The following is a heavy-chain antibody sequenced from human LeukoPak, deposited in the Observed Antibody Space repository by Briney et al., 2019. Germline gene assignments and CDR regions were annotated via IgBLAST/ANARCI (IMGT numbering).Heavy chain of an antibody. CDR3: ARDSGIAVAGPVDY. CDR1: GGSISSSSYY. J-gene: IGHJ4*02. V-gene: IGHV4-39*07. D-gene: IGHD6-19*01. CDR2: IYYSGST. Sequence: PSETLSLTCTVSGGSISSSSYYWGWIRQPPGKGLEWIGSIYYSGSTYYNPSLKSRVTISVDTSKNQFSLKLISVTAADTAVYYCARDSGIAVAGPVDYWGQGTLVTVSS.